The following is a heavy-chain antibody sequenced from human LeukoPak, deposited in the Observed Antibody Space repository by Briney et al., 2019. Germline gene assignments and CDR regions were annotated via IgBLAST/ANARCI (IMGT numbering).Heavy chain of an antibody. D-gene: IGHD5-24*01. V-gene: IGHV3-30*01. Sequence: GRSLRHSCAASGFTFSSYAMHWVRQAPGKGLEWVAVISYDGSNKYYADSVKGRFTISRDNSKNTLYLQMNSLRAEDTAVYYCARDGDGYNRGGYYFDYWGQGTLVTVSS. CDR3: ARDGDGYNRGGYYFDY. J-gene: IGHJ4*02. CDR1: GFTFSSYA. CDR2: ISYDGSNK.